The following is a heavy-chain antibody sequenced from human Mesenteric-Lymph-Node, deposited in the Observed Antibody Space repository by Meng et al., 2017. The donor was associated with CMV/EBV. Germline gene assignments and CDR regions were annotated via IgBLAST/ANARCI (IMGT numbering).Heavy chain of an antibody. CDR1: GASMRGYY. CDR3: ARAYQQFVGADYGMDV. V-gene: IGHV4-59*01. CDR2: IYSAGTT. D-gene: IGHD3-10*01. Sequence: SETLSLTCTVSGASMRGYYWNWIRQSPGRGLQWVGSIYSAGTTNFYPSLKSRVSISIDTSQKVFFLEIKSVTAADTATYYCARAYQQFVGADYGMDVWGQGTTVTVSS. J-gene: IGHJ6*02.